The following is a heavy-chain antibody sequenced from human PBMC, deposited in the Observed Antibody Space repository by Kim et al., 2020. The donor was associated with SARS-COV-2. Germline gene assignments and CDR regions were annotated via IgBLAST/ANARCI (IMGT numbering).Heavy chain of an antibody. CDR1: GFTFSDYY. J-gene: IGHJ6*02. CDR2: ISSSSSYT. Sequence: GGSLRLSCAASGFTFSDYYMSWIRQAPGKGLEWVSYISSSSSYTNYADSVKGRFTISRDNAKNSLYLQMNSLRAEDTAVYYCVAPRVRRSAAIAAAPRMDVWGQGTTVTVSS. CDR3: VAPRVRRSAAIAAAPRMDV. D-gene: IGHD6-13*01. V-gene: IGHV3-11*03.